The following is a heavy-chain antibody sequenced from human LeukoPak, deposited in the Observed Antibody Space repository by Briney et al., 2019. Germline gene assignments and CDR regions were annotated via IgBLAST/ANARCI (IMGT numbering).Heavy chain of an antibody. J-gene: IGHJ4*02. V-gene: IGHV4-4*07. CDR1: GDSISTFY. CDR2: IYTSGST. Sequence: PSETLSLTCTVFGDSISTFYWSWIRQPAGKGLEWIGHIYTSGSTNYNPSLKSRVTMSVDTSKNQFFPKLSSVTAADTAVYYCARDVVAAVGSFDYWGQGILVTVSS. CDR3: ARDVVAAVGSFDY. D-gene: IGHD6-13*01.